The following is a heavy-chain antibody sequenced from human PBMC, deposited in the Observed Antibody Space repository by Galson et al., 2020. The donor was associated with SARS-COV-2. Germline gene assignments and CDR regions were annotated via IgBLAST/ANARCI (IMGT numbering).Heavy chain of an antibody. V-gene: IGHV4-34*01. CDR2: INHSGST. J-gene: IGHJ4*02. D-gene: IGHD3-22*01. CDR1: GGSFSGYY. Sequence: SETLSLTCAVYGGSFSGYYWSWIRQPPGKGLEWIGEINHSGSTNYNPSLKSRVTISVDTSKNQFSLKLSSVTAADTAVYYCASGHYYDSSGYVDYWGQGTLVTVSS. CDR3: ASGHYYDSSGYVDY.